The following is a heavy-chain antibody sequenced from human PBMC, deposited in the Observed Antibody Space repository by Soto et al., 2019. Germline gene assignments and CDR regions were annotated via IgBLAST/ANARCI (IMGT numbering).Heavy chain of an antibody. Sequence: SETLSLTCAVSGGSISSSNWWSWVRQPPGKGLEWIGEIYHSGSTNYNPSLKSRVTISVDKSKNQFSLKLSSVTAADTAVYYCARGGKYYYGSGSSLAGYYYYGMDVWGQGTTVTVSS. CDR1: GGSISSSNW. D-gene: IGHD3-10*01. CDR3: ARGGKYYYGSGSSLAGYYYYGMDV. J-gene: IGHJ6*02. CDR2: IYHSGST. V-gene: IGHV4-4*02.